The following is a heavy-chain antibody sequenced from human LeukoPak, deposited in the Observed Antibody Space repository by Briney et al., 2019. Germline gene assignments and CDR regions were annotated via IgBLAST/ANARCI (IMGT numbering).Heavy chain of an antibody. CDR2: LYYSGST. V-gene: IGHV4-39*07. D-gene: IGHD4/OR15-4a*01. J-gene: IGHJ4*02. Sequence: SETLSLTCTVSGDSISSSSYYWGWIRQPPGKGLEWIGSLYYSGSTYYNPSLKSRVTISVDTSKNQFSLKLSSVTAADTAVYYCARRAGAYSHPYDYWGQGTLVTVSS. CDR1: GDSISSSSYY. CDR3: ARRAGAYSHPYDY.